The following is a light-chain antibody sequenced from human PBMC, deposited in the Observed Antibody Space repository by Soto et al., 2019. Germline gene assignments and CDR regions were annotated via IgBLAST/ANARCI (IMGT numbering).Light chain of an antibody. CDR1: QTISSW. V-gene: IGKV1-5*03. J-gene: IGKJ1*01. Sequence: DIQMTQSPSTLSGSVGGRVTIPFRASQTISSWLAWYQQKPGKAPKLLIYKASTLKSGVPSRFSGSGSGTEFTLTISSLQPDDFATYYCQHYNSYSEAFGQGTKVDIK. CDR2: KAS. CDR3: QHYNSYSEA.